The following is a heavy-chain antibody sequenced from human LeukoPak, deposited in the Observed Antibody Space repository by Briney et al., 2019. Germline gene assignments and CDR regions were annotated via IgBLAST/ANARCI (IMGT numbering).Heavy chain of an antibody. CDR2: IYHSGST. J-gene: IGHJ4*02. CDR1: GGSISSSHW. D-gene: IGHD6-19*01. Sequence: SETLSLTCAVSGGSISSSHWWSWVRQPPGKGLEWIGEIYHSGSTNYSPSLKSRVTLSVDKSKDQFSLKLSSVTAADTAVYYCARGTGYSSGCPDYWGQGTLVTVSS. CDR3: ARGTGYSSGCPDY. V-gene: IGHV4-4*02.